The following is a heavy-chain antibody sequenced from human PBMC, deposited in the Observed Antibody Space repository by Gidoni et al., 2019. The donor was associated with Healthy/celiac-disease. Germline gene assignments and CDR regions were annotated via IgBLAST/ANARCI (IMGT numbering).Heavy chain of an antibody. V-gene: IGHV4-34*01. CDR2: INHSGST. J-gene: IGHJ6*02. D-gene: IGHD1-20*01. CDR3: ARRRYPRNYGMDV. Sequence: QVQLQPWGAGLLKPSETLSLTCAVYGGSFSGYYWSWIRQPPGKGLEWIGEINHSGSTNYNPSLKSRVTISVDTSKNQFSLKLSSVTAADTAVYYCARRRYPRNYGMDVWGQGTTVTVSS. CDR1: GGSFSGYY.